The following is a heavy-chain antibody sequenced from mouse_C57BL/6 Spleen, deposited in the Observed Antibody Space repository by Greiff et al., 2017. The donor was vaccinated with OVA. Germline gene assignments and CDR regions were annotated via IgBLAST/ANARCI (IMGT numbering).Heavy chain of an antibody. J-gene: IGHJ2*01. CDR1: GYTFTSYW. CDR3: ARGDGYLYYFDD. D-gene: IGHD2-3*01. CDR2: IDPNSGGT. V-gene: IGHV1-72*01. Sequence: VQLQQPGAELVKPGASVKLSCKASGYTFTSYWMHWVKQRPGRGLEWIGRIDPNSGGTKYNEKFKSKATLTVDKPSSTAYMQRSRLTSEDCAVYNCARGDGYLYYFDDRGEGTTLTVAS.